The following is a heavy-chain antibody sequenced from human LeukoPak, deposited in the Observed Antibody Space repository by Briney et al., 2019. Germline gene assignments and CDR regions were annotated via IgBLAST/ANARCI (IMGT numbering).Heavy chain of an antibody. J-gene: IGHJ4*02. CDR1: GFSFRSFW. D-gene: IGHD3-10*01. CDR2: IKEDGSDK. CDR3: ARVLWFGGIYYFDY. Sequence: PGGSLRLSCAASGFSFRSFWMSWVRQAPGKGLEWVASIKEDGSDKYYVESVKGRFTISRENARNSLYLQMYSLRAEDTAVYYCARVLWFGGIYYFDYWGQGTLVTVSS. V-gene: IGHV3-7*04.